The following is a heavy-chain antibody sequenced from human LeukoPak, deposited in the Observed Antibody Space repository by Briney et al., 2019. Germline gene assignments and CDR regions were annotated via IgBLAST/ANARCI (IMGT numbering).Heavy chain of an antibody. CDR3: ARFNRVGYVWGSYRPRYYLDY. CDR2: INHSGST. D-gene: IGHD3-16*02. CDR1: GGSFSGYY. J-gene: IGHJ4*02. V-gene: IGHV4-34*01. Sequence: SETLSLTCAVYGGSFSGYYWSWIRQPPGKGLEWIGEINHSGSTNYNPSLKSRVTISVDTSKNQFSLKLSSVTAADTAVYYCARFNRVGYVWGSYRPRYYLDYWGQGTLVTVSS.